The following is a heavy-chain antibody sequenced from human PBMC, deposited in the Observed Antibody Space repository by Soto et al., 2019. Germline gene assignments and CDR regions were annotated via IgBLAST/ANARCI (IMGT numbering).Heavy chain of an antibody. J-gene: IGHJ6*02. Sequence: ASVKVCCKASGYTFTGCYMHWVRQAPGQGLEWMGWISTYNGDTNYAQTFQGRVTMTTDTSTSTVHMEVRSLRSDDTAVYYCATANGSGSYPGTPPKYYYAMDVWGQGTTVTVSS. V-gene: IGHV1-18*04. CDR1: GYTFTGCY. D-gene: IGHD3-10*01. CDR3: ATANGSGSYPGTPPKYYYAMDV. CDR2: ISTYNGDT.